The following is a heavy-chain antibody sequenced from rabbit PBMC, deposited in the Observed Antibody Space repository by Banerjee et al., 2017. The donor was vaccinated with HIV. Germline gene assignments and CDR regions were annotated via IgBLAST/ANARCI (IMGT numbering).Heavy chain of an antibody. Sequence: QSLEESGGDLVKPGASLTLTCTASGFSFSSSYYMCWVRQAPGKGLEWIACIYTGSSGSTAYASWAKGRFTISKASSTTVTLQMTSLTAADTATYFCARGAGIHYADLWGQGTLVTVS. D-gene: IGHD4-2*01. CDR2: IYTGSSGST. J-gene: IGHJ4*01. CDR1: GFSFSSSYY. CDR3: ARGAGIHYADL. V-gene: IGHV1S40*01.